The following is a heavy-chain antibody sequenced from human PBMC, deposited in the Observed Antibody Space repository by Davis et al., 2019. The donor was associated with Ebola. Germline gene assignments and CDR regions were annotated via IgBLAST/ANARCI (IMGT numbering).Heavy chain of an antibody. Sequence: GESLKISCAASGFTFSDYWMHWVRQAPGKGLVWVSRINIDGRRSNYADSVKGRFTISRDNAKNTLYLQMNSLRAEDTAVYYCARVSGRVAAAGPYYYYYGMDVWGQGTTVTVSS. CDR3: ARVSGRVAAAGPYYYYYGMDV. J-gene: IGHJ6*02. CDR2: INIDGRRS. D-gene: IGHD6-13*01. V-gene: IGHV3-74*01. CDR1: GFTFSDYW.